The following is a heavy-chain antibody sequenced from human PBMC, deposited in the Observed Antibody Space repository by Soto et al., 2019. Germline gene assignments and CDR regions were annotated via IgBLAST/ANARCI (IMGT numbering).Heavy chain of an antibody. J-gene: IGHJ6*02. V-gene: IGHV4-31*03. CDR2: IYYSGST. Sequence: SETLSLSCTVSGGSISSGGYYCSWILQHPGKGLEWIGYIYYSGSTYYNPSLKSRVTISVDTSKNQFSLKLSSVTPADTAVYYCASERRASGYPPGMDVWGQGTTVTVSS. CDR1: GGSISSGGYY. D-gene: IGHD3-22*01. CDR3: ASERRASGYPPGMDV.